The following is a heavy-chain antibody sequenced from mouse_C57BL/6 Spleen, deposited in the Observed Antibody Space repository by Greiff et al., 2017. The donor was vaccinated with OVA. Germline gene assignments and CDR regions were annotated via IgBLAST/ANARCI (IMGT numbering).Heavy chain of an antibody. V-gene: IGHV5-9-1*02. CDR3: TRDPYDYDGYAMDY. Sequence: EVMLVESGEGLVKPGGSLKLSCAASGFTFSSYAMSWVRQTPEKRLEWVAYISSGGDYIYYADTLKGRFTISRDNARNTLYLQMSSLKSEDTAMYYCTRDPYDYDGYAMDYWGQGTSVTVSS. CDR2: ISSGGDYI. J-gene: IGHJ4*01. D-gene: IGHD2-4*01. CDR1: GFTFSSYA.